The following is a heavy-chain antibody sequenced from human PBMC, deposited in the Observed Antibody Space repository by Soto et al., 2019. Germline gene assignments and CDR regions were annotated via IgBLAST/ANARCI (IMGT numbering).Heavy chain of an antibody. V-gene: IGHV3-33*01. Sequence: QVQLVESGGGVVQPGRSLRLSCAASGFTFSSYGMHWVRQAPGKGLEWVAVIWYDGSNKYYADSVKGRFTISRDNSKNTLYLQMNSLRAEDTAVYYCAREMDRGYAHDFDYWGQGTLVTVSS. CDR2: IWYDGSNK. J-gene: IGHJ4*02. D-gene: IGHD2-2*01. CDR1: GFTFSSYG. CDR3: AREMDRGYAHDFDY.